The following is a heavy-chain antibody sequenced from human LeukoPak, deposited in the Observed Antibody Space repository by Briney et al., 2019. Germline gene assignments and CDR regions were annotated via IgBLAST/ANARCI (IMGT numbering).Heavy chain of an antibody. CDR2: IYTSGST. CDR1: GGSISNYY. V-gene: IGHV4-4*07. Sequence: SETLSLTCTVSGGSISNYYWSWIRQPAGKGLEWIGRIYTSGSTNYNPSLKSRVTMSVDTSKNHFSLKLSSVTAADTAVYHCARHVNPLRYFDWLLFDYWGQGTLVTVSS. J-gene: IGHJ4*02. CDR3: ARHVNPLRYFDWLLFDY. D-gene: IGHD3-9*01.